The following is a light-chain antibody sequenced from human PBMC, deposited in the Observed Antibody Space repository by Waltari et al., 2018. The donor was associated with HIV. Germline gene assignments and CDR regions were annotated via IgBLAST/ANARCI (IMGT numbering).Light chain of an antibody. CDR2: SNN. Sequence: QSVLTQPPSESGTPGHSVTISCSGSSSNIGSNFVYWYQQRPGAAPQLLIYSNNQRPSGVPDRFSGSKSGTSASLAISGLRSEDEADYYCAAWDDSLRGVFGGGTKLTVL. J-gene: IGLJ3*02. CDR3: AAWDDSLRGV. V-gene: IGLV1-47*02. CDR1: SSNIGSNF.